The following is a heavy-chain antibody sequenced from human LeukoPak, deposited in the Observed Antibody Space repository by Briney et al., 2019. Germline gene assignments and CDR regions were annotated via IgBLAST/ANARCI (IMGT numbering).Heavy chain of an antibody. D-gene: IGHD3-22*01. CDR3: ARDIGPNVYYYDSSGTDAFDI. V-gene: IGHV1-18*01. J-gene: IGHJ3*02. Sequence: ASVKVSCKASGYTFTSYGISWVRQAPGQGLEWMGWISANNGNTNYAQKFQGRVTMTTDTFTSTAYMELSSLRSDDTAVYYCARDIGPNVYYYDSSGTDAFDIWGQGTMVTVSS. CDR2: ISANNGNT. CDR1: GYTFTSYG.